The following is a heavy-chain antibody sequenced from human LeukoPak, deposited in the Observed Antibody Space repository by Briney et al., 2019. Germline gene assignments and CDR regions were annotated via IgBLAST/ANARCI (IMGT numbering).Heavy chain of an antibody. D-gene: IGHD2-15*01. CDR3: ARRGPTPHYYYMDV. CDR1: GYTFMHYG. J-gene: IGHJ6*03. Sequence: ASVKVSCKASGYTFMHYGIHWVRQAPGQGLEWLGWISANNGDTNYAQKLQGRVTMTTDTSTSTAYMELRSLTSDDTAVYYCARRGPTPHYYYMDVWGNGTTVTVSS. CDR2: ISANNGDT. V-gene: IGHV1-18*01.